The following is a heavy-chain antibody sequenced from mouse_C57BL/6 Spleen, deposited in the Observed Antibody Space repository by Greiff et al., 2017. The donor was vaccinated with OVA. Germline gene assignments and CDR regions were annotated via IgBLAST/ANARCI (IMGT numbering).Heavy chain of an antibody. J-gene: IGHJ4*01. CDR2: INPNNGGT. CDR1: GYTFTDYY. V-gene: IGHV1-26*01. Sequence: EVQLQQSGPELVKPGASVKISCKASGYTFTDYYMNWVKQSHGKSLEWIGDINPNNGGTSYNQKFKGKATLTVDKSSSTAYMELRSLTSEDSAVHYCARSTLLYAMDYWGQGTSVTVSS. CDR3: ARSTLLYAMDY.